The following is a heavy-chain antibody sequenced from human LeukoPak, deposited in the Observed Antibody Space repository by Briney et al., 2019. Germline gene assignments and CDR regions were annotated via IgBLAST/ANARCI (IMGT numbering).Heavy chain of an antibody. CDR1: GFTFGSYA. D-gene: IGHD2-2*01. J-gene: IGHJ4*02. CDR3: AKVGCFSTSCHEDY. Sequence: GGSLRLSCAASGFTFGSYAMSWVRQAPGKGLEWVPGISTSGSATYYADSVKGRFTIPRDNSKNTVFLQMNSLRAEDTAVYYCAKVGCFSTSCHEDYWGQGTLVTVSS. V-gene: IGHV3-23*01. CDR2: ISTSGSAT.